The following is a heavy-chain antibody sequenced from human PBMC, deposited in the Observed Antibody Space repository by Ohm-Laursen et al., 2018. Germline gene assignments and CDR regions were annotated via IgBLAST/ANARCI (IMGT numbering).Heavy chain of an antibody. CDR3: ALHYYDSSGYFRFDY. J-gene: IGHJ4*02. D-gene: IGHD3-22*01. CDR1: GFTFSNYG. Sequence: SLRLSCAASGFTFSNYGISWVRQAPGKGLEWVLAITSGGTTYYADSVKGRFTISRDNSKNTLYLQMNSLRAEDTAVYYCALHYYDSSGYFRFDYWGQGTLVTVSS. V-gene: IGHV3-23*01. CDR2: ITSGGTT.